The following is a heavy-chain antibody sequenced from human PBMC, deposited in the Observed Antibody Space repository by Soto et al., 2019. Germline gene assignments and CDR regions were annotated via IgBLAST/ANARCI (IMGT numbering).Heavy chain of an antibody. V-gene: IGHV6-1*01. CDR1: GDSVSSSSAA. J-gene: IGHJ6*02. D-gene: IGHD3-16*01. CDR3: AGVVWFRGMDV. Sequence: QVELQQSGPGLVKPSQTLSLTCAISGDSVSSSSAAWHWIRQSPSRGLEWLGRTYYRSKWIHEYIFSMESRITINPDTSKNQFSLHLYSVTPEDTAVYYCAGVVWFRGMDVWGQGTPVTVSS. CDR2: TYYRSKWIH.